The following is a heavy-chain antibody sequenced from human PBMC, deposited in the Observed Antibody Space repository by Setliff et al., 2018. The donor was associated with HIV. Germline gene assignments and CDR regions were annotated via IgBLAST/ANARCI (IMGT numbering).Heavy chain of an antibody. V-gene: IGHV3-74*01. CDR2: ISADGSDT. CDR1: GFTFSCYW. D-gene: IGHD2-15*01. Sequence: GGSLRLSCAASGFTFSCYWIHWVRQAPGKGLVWVSRISADGSDTSYADSVKGRFTISRDNAMNTAYLQMNSLRGEDTALYYCSLGYGSGGSCYSDPEVAFDIWGQGTMVTVAS. CDR3: SLGYGSGGSCYSDPEVAFDI. J-gene: IGHJ3*02.